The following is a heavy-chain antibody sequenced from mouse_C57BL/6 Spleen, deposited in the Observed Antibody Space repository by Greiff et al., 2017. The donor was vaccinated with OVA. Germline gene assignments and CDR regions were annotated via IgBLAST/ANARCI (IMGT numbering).Heavy chain of an antibody. V-gene: IGHV1-54*01. D-gene: IGHD2-1*01. J-gene: IGHJ1*03. CDR2: INPGSGGT. CDR1: GYAFTNYL. CDR3: ARVDYYSYWYFDV. Sequence: VKLMESGAELVRPGTSVKVSCKASGYAFTNYLIEWVKQRPGQGLEWIGVINPGSGGTNYNEKFKGKATLTADKSSSTAYMQLRSLTSEDSAVYFCARVDYYSYWYFDVWGTGTTVTVSS.